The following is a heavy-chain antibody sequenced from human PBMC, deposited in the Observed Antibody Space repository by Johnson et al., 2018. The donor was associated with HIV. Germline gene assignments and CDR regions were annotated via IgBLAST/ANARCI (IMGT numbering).Heavy chain of an antibody. V-gene: IGHV3-30-3*01. Sequence: QVQLVESGGGVVQPGRSLRLSCAASGFIFSSYAMHWVRQAPGKGLEWVAVILYDGNNKYYADSVKGRFTISRDNSKNTLYLKMNSLRADDTAVYYCARDRAPVYSSSSSPFDAFDIWGQGTMVTVSS. CDR2: ILYDGNNK. CDR1: GFIFSSYA. D-gene: IGHD6-6*01. J-gene: IGHJ3*02. CDR3: ARDRAPVYSSSSSPFDAFDI.